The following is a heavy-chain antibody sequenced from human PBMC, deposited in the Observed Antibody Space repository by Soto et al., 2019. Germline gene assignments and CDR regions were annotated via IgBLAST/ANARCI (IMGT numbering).Heavy chain of an antibody. V-gene: IGHV4-59*02. Sequence: QVQLQESGPGLVKPSEPLSLTCTVSGGSVRAYYWTWIRQPPGKDLEWIGYTYHSGTTDYNPSLKSRVTMSVDTAKNQFSLNLNSVTAADTAVYYCATGSASSTSYPFNIWGLGTMFSVSS. D-gene: IGHD2-15*01. CDR1: GGSVRAYY. CDR3: ATGSASSTSYPFNI. J-gene: IGHJ3*02. CDR2: TYHSGTT.